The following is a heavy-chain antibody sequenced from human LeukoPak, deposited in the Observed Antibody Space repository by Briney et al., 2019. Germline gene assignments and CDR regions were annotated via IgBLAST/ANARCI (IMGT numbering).Heavy chain of an antibody. J-gene: IGHJ5*02. CDR1: GYTFTGYF. Sequence: WASVKVSCKASGYTFTGYFMHWLRQAPGKGVDWMGRINPNSGGTNYAQKFQGRVTMTRDTSISTAYMELSRLRSDDTAVYSCARDLIFASGSNWFDPWGQGTLVTVSS. CDR2: INPNSGGT. CDR3: ARDLIFASGSNWFDP. V-gene: IGHV1-2*06. D-gene: IGHD3/OR15-3a*01.